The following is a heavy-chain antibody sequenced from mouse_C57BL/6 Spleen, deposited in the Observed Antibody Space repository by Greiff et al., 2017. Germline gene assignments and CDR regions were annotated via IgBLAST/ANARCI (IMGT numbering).Heavy chain of an antibody. Sequence: VQLHESGGGLVQPGGSMKLSCVASGFTFSNYWMNWVRQSPEKGLEWVAQIRLKSDNYATHYAESVKGRFTISRDDSKSSVYLQMNNLRAEDTGIYYCTGGFIYYAMDYWGQGTSVTVSS. V-gene: IGHV6-3*01. D-gene: IGHD1-1*01. CDR3: TGGFIYYAMDY. CDR2: IRLKSDNYAT. J-gene: IGHJ4*01. CDR1: GFTFSNYW.